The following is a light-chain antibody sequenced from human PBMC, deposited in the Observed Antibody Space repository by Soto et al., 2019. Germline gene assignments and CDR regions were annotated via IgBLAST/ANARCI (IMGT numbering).Light chain of an antibody. J-gene: IGLJ1*01. CDR2: DVN. CDR1: SSDIGGYDY. V-gene: IGLV2-8*01. CDR3: SSHAGTINAFV. Sequence: QSALTQPPSASGSPGQRVTISCTGTSSDIGGYDYVSWYQQHPGKAPRLLVNDVNKRPSGVPDRFSGSKSGNTASLTVSGLQADDEADYYCSSHAGTINAFVFGAGTKLTVL.